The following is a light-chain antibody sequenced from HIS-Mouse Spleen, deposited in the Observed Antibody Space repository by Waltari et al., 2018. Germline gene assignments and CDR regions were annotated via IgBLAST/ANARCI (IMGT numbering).Light chain of an antibody. CDR2: KDS. J-gene: IGLJ2*01. V-gene: IGLV3-25*03. CDR1: ALPKQY. Sequence: SYELTQPPSVSVSPGQTARITCSGDALPKQYAYWYQQKPGQAPVLVIYKDSERSSGIPERFSGSSSGTTVTLTISGVQAEDEADYYCQSADSSGTYVFGGGTKLTVL. CDR3: QSADSSGTYV.